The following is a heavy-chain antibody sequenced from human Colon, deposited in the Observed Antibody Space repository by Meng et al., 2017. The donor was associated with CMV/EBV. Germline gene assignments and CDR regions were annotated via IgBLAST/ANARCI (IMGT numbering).Heavy chain of an antibody. CDR1: GSTFDTYS. V-gene: IGHV3-21*01. CDR3: ARGHDFDY. Sequence: GGSLRLSCAASGSTFDTYSMNWVRQAPGTGLEWVASISSSSSYIYYADSVKGRFTISRDNAKNSLYLQMNNLRAEDTAVYYCARGHDFDYWGQGTLVTVSS. CDR2: ISSSSSYI. J-gene: IGHJ4*02.